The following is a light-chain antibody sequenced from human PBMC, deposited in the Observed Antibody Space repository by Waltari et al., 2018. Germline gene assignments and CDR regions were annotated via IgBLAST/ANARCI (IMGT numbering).Light chain of an antibody. V-gene: IGKV1-39*01. J-gene: IGKJ4*01. CDR1: QSITSS. Sequence: DIQMTQSPSSLSASVGDRVTITCLASQSITSSLNWYQQRPGKAPKLLIYAASSLHSGVPSRFSGSGSATDFTLTINSLQPEEFATYYCQQSHSSPLTFGGGTKVEN. CDR3: QQSHSSPLT. CDR2: AAS.